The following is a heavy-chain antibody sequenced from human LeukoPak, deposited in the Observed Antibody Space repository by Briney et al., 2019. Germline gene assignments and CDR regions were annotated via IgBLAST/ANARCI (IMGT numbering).Heavy chain of an antibody. CDR2: NNPNSGGT. D-gene: IGHD3-9*01. CDR3: ARVGGGDILTGYFPF. J-gene: IGHJ4*02. Sequence: GASVKVSCKASGYTFTGYYMHWVRQAPGQGLEWMGWNNPNSGGTNYAQKFQGRVTMTRDTSISTAYMELSRLRSDDTAVYYCARVGGGDILTGYFPFWGQGTLVTVSS. V-gene: IGHV1-2*02. CDR1: GYTFTGYY.